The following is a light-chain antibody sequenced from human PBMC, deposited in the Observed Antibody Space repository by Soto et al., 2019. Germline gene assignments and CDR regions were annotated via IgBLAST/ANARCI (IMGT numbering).Light chain of an antibody. CDR2: GAS. Sequence: EIVLTQSPGTLSLSPGERATLSCRASQSVGNSYLVWYQQKPGQAPRLLIYGASTRATGIPDRFSGSGSGTDFTLTISRLEPEDFAVYYCQEYGTSRTFGQGTKVEIK. CDR3: QEYGTSRT. V-gene: IGKV3-20*01. J-gene: IGKJ1*01. CDR1: QSVGNSY.